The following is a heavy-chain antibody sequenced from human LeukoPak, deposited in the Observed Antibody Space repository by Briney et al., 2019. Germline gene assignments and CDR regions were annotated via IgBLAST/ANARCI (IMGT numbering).Heavy chain of an antibody. D-gene: IGHD3-16*01. CDR2: TNTRNGNA. Sequence: GASVKVSCKASGYTFTTYEIIWVRQAPGQGLEWMGWTNTRNGNANYAHQLQGRVTMTTDTSTSTSYMELASLRFDDTAIYYCARNHLGLGLWGQGTLVTVSS. J-gene: IGHJ4*02. CDR1: GYTFTTYE. V-gene: IGHV1-18*01. CDR3: ARNHLGLGL.